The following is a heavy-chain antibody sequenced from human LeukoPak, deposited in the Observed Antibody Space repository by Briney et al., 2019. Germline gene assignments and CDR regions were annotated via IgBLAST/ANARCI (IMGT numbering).Heavy chain of an antibody. CDR2: IIPNSGGT. CDR3: ARVPTRVGYFDY. D-gene: IGHD3-10*02. J-gene: IGHJ4*02. CDR1: GYTFIGYY. Sequence: DSVKVSCKASGYTFIGYYMHWIRQAPGQGLEYMGWIIPNSGGTNYAQKFQGRVTMTRDTYISTAYMELSSLRSEDTAVYYCARVPTRVGYFDYWGQGTLVTVSS. V-gene: IGHV1-2*02.